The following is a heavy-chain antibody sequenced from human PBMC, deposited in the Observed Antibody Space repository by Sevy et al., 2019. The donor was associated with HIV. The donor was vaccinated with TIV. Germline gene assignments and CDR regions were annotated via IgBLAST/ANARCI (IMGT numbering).Heavy chain of an antibody. D-gene: IGHD4-17*01. V-gene: IGHV4-59*13. J-gene: IGHJ3*02. CDR2: IQDSGRN. Sequence: SGTLSLTCTVSGCSISSYYWSWIRQPPGKGLEWIGYIQDSGRNKSNPSLKSRVTISIDTSKNQISLNLSSVTTADTAVYYCARDMTTVTFNGFDIWGQGTMVTVSS. CDR3: ARDMTTVTFNGFDI. CDR1: GCSISSYY.